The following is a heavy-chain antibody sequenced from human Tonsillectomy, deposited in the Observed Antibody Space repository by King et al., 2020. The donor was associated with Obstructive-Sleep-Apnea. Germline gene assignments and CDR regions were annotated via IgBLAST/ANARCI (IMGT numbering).Heavy chain of an antibody. Sequence: VQLQESGPGLVKPSQTLSLTCTVSGGSISSGGYYWSWIRQHPGKGLEWIGYIYYSGSTYYNPSLKSRVTISGDTSKNQFSLKLSSVTAADTAVYYCARGPDGTGYFDLWGRGTLVTVSS. CDR1: GGSISSGGYY. J-gene: IGHJ2*01. CDR2: IYYSGST. D-gene: IGHD2-8*02. V-gene: IGHV4-31*03. CDR3: ARGPDGTGYFDL.